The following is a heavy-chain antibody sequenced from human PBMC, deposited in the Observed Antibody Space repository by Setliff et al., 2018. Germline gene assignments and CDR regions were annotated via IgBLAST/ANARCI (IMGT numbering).Heavy chain of an antibody. CDR3: SRLVRYCTTTTCQRASGDDY. CDR1: GYTLTSYG. CDR2: ISPYSGNT. J-gene: IGHJ4*02. V-gene: IGHV1-18*01. Sequence: GASVKVSCKASGYTLTSYGVTWVRQAPGQGLEWMGWISPYSGNTYYAPELQGRVTLTTDTSTTTAYLELRSLTSDDTAVYYCSRLVRYCTTTTCQRASGDDYWGQGTLVTVSS. D-gene: IGHD2-8*01.